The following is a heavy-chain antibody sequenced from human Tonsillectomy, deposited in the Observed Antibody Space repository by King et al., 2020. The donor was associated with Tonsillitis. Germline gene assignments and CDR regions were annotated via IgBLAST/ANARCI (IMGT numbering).Heavy chain of an antibody. CDR2: ISGSGGST. J-gene: IGHJ4*02. CDR3: ATGAPGIAVAGSGAFDY. Sequence: EVQLVESGGDLVQPGGSLRLSCAASGFTFSSYAMSWVRQAPGKGLEWVSTISGSGGSTYYADSVKGRFNISRDNSKTKLYLQMNSLRAEDSAVYYCATGAPGIAVAGSGAFDYWGQGTLVTVSS. CDR1: GFTFSSYA. D-gene: IGHD6-19*01. V-gene: IGHV3-23*04.